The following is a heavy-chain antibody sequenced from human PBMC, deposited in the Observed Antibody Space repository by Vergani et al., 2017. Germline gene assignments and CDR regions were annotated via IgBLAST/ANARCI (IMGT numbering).Heavy chain of an antibody. D-gene: IGHD3-9*01. CDR3: AKDCDILTGFDY. Sequence: EVQMVESGGGLVKPGGSLRLSCVDSGFTFSHYSMNWVRQAPGKGLEWVSAISGSGGSTYYADSVKGRFTISRDNSKNTLYLQMNSLRAEDTAVYYCAKDCDILTGFDYWGQGTLVTVSS. J-gene: IGHJ4*02. CDR2: ISGSGGST. CDR1: GFTFSHYS. V-gene: IGHV3-23*04.